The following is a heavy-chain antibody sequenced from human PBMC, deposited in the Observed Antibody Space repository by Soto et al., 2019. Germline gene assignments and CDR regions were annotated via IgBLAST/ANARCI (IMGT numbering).Heavy chain of an antibody. V-gene: IGHV3-21*01. D-gene: IGHD4-4*01. Sequence: EVQLVESGGGLVKPGGSLRLSCAASGFTFSSYSMNWVRQAPGKGLEWVSSISSSSSYIYYADSVKGRFTISGDNAKNSLYLQMNSLRAEDTAVYYCARGSDYSNPNWFDPWGQGTLVTVSS. J-gene: IGHJ5*02. CDR3: ARGSDYSNPNWFDP. CDR2: ISSSSSYI. CDR1: GFTFSSYS.